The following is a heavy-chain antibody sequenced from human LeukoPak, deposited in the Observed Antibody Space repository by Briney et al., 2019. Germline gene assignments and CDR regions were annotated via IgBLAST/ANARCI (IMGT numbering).Heavy chain of an antibody. CDR2: INPSGGST. CDR3: ARGSKTYYYGSGSELGDY. V-gene: IGHV1-46*01. J-gene: IGHJ4*02. CDR1: GYTFTSYY. D-gene: IGHD3-10*01. Sequence: VSVKVSCKASGYTFTSYYMHWVRQAPGQGLEWMGIINPSGGSTSYAQKFQGRVTMTRDTSTSTVYMELSSLRSEDTAVYYCARGSKTYYYGSGSELGDYWGQGTLVTVSS.